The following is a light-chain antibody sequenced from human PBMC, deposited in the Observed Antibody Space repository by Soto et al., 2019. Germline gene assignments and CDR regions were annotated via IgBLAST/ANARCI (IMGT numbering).Light chain of an antibody. Sequence: EIVLTQSPGTLSLSPGERAPLSCRASQSVSSNYLAWYQQKPGQAPRRLIYGASLRATGIPYRFSGSGSGTDFTLTISRLEPDVFALYNVQQYGSSPPYTVGQGTKTEIK. V-gene: IGKV3-20*01. CDR1: QSVSSNY. CDR3: QQYGSSPPYT. J-gene: IGKJ2*01. CDR2: GAS.